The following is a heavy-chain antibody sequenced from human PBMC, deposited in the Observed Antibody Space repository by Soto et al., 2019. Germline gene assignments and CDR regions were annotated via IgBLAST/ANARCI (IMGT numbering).Heavy chain of an antibody. CDR3: ARARPASSGYPALYYFDY. Sequence: SVKVSCKASGGTFSSYAISWVRQAPGQGLEWMGGIIPIFGTANYAQKFQGRVTITADESTSTAYMELSSLRSEDTAVYYCARARPASSGYPALYYFDYWGQGTLVTVSS. J-gene: IGHJ4*02. D-gene: IGHD3-22*01. V-gene: IGHV1-69*13. CDR1: GGTFSSYA. CDR2: IIPIFGTA.